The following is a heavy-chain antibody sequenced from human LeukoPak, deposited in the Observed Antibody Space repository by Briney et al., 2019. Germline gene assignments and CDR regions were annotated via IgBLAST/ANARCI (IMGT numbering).Heavy chain of an antibody. CDR3: ARESRQWLVLGGVDY. J-gene: IGHJ4*02. D-gene: IGHD6-19*01. Sequence: PGGSLRLSCAASGFTFNDYYMSWIRQAPGKGLEWVSYMSSSGSTIYYADSVKGRFTISRDNAKSSLYLQMNSLRAEDTAVYYCARESRQWLVLGGVDYWGQGTLVTVSS. CDR1: GFTFNDYY. CDR2: MSSSGSTI. V-gene: IGHV3-11*04.